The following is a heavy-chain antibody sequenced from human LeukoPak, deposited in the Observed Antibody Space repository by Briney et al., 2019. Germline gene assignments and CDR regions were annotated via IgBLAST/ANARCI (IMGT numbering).Heavy chain of an antibody. J-gene: IGHJ6*03. Sequence: SETLSPTCTVSGGSISSGSYYWSWIRQPAGKGLEWIGRIYTSGSTNYNPSLKSRVTISVDTSKNQFSLKLSSVTAADTAVYYCARDSKRFDYYGSGLDYMDVWGKGTTVTISS. D-gene: IGHD3-10*01. CDR1: GGSISSGSYY. V-gene: IGHV4-61*02. CDR2: IYTSGST. CDR3: ARDSKRFDYYGSGLDYMDV.